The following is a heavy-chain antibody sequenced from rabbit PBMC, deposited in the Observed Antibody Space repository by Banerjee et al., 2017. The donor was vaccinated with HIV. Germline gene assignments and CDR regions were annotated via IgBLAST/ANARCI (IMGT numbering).Heavy chain of an antibody. D-gene: IGHD7-1*01. CDR1: GFSFSSSYW. Sequence: QSLEESGGDLVKPGASLTLTCTASGFSFSSSYWICWVRQAPGKGPEWIACIYAGDGSTYYASWAKGRFTISKTSSTTVTLQMTSLTAADTATYFCARGGTYSTYVDNFNLWGPGTLVTVS. J-gene: IGHJ4*01. CDR3: ARGGTYSTYVDNFNL. CDR2: IYAGDGST. V-gene: IGHV1S40*01.